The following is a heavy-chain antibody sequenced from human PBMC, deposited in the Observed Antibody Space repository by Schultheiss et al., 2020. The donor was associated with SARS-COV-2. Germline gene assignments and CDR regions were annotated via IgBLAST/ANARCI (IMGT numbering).Heavy chain of an antibody. Sequence: SQTLSLTCAVYGGSFSGYYWSWIRQPPGKGLEWIGHIYSGGSTNYNPSLKSRVTISVDTSKNQFSLKLSSVTAADTAVYYCATHAPDYGGHAAFDYWGQGTLVTVSS. D-gene: IGHD4-23*01. J-gene: IGHJ4*02. CDR1: GGSFSGYY. V-gene: IGHV4-34*09. CDR3: ATHAPDYGGHAAFDY. CDR2: IYSGGST.